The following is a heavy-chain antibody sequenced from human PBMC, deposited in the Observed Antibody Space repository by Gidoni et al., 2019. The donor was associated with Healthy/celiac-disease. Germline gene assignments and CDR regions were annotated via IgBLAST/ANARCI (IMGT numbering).Heavy chain of an antibody. D-gene: IGHD2-21*02. V-gene: IGHV3-23*01. CDR2: ISGSGGST. CDR3: AKDITYCGGDCYLEIYYYYYGMDV. Sequence: EVQLLESGGGLVQPGGSLRLSCAASGFTFSRYAMTWVRQAPGKGLEWVSAISGSGGSTYYADSVKGRFTISRDNSKNTLYLQMNSLRAEDTAVYYCAKDITYCGGDCYLEIYYYYYGMDVWGQGTTVTVSS. J-gene: IGHJ6*02. CDR1: GFTFSRYA.